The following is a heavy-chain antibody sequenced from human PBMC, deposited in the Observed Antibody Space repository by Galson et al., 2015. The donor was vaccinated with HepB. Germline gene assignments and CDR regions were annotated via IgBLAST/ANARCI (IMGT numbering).Heavy chain of an antibody. Sequence: VKVSCKASGYTFTSYAMHWVRQAPGQRLEWMGWINAGNGNTKYSQKFQGRVTITRDTSASTAYMELSSLRSEDTAVYYCARDRWVGATVYYYYYYGMDVWGQGTTVTVSS. CDR3: ARDRWVGATVYYYYYYGMDV. CDR1: GYTFTSYA. J-gene: IGHJ6*02. V-gene: IGHV1-3*01. D-gene: IGHD1-26*01. CDR2: INAGNGNT.